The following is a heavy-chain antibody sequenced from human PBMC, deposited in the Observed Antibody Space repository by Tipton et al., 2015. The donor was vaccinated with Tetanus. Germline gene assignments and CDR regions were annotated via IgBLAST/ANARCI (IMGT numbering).Heavy chain of an antibody. CDR1: GFTFSGYA. Sequence: SLRLSCAASGFTFSGYAMSWVRQAPGKGLEWVSAISGSGGSTYYADSVKGRFTISRDNSKNTLYLQMNSLRAEDTAVYYCAKDMYSSGWYSHHWYFDLWGRGTLVTVSS. V-gene: IGHV3-23*01. CDR3: AKDMYSSGWYSHHWYFDL. CDR2: ISGSGGST. J-gene: IGHJ2*01. D-gene: IGHD6-19*01.